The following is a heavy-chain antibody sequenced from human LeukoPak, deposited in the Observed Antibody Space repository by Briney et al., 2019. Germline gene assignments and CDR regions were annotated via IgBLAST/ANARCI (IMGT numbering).Heavy chain of an antibody. J-gene: IGHJ4*02. CDR1: GFTFSSYA. CDR2: ISGSGYTT. V-gene: IGHV3-23*01. D-gene: IGHD3-3*01. Sequence: GGSLRLSCAVSGFTFSSYAMSWVRQAPGKELEWVSVISGSGYTTYYADSVKGRFTISRDNSKDTLYLQMNSLRVEDTAVYYCAKDLTVTRGFYFDYWGQGILVSVSS. CDR3: AKDLTVTRGFYFDY.